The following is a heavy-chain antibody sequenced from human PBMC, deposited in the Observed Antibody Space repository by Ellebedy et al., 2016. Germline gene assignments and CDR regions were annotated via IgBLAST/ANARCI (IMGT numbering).Heavy chain of an antibody. CDR1: GGSISSYY. CDR3: ARERGTIAGNWFNP. Sequence: SETLSLTXTVSGGSISSYYWSWIRQPPGKGLEWIGYIYYSGSTNYNPSLKSRVTMSVDTSKNQFSLKLSSVTAADTAVYYCARERGTIAGNWFNPWGQGTLVTVSS. V-gene: IGHV4-59*12. J-gene: IGHJ5*02. CDR2: IYYSGST. D-gene: IGHD3-3*01.